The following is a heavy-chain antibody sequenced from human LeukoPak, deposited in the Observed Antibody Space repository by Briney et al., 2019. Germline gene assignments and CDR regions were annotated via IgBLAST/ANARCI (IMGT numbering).Heavy chain of an antibody. CDR3: ARIWSGYGVGDPY. D-gene: IGHD3-3*01. CDR2: IGGSGGAT. CDR1: GFTFSTYA. J-gene: IGHJ4*02. Sequence: GGSLRLSCAASGFTFSTYAMSWVRQAPGKGLEWVSAIGGSGGATYYADSVKGRFTISRDNSKNTLYLQMNSLRAEDTAVYYCARIWSGYGVGDPYWGQGTLVTVSS. V-gene: IGHV3-23*01.